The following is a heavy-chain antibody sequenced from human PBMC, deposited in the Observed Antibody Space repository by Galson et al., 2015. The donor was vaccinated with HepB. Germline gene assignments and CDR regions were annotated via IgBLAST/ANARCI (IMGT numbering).Heavy chain of an antibody. Sequence: ETLSLTCTVSGDSISSSYWSWIRQRPGKVLEWIGYLYSSVSTNYNLSLKSRVTISVDTSKNQFSLSLSSVTAADTAVYYCARGPDRDGYNYHDAFDIWGQGTMVTVSS. CDR3: ARGPDRDGYNYHDAFDI. J-gene: IGHJ3*02. V-gene: IGHV4-59*01. D-gene: IGHD5-24*01. CDR2: LYSSVST. CDR1: GDSISSSY.